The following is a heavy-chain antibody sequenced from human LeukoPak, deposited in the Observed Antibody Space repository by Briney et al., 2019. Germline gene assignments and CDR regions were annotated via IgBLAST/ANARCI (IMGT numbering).Heavy chain of an antibody. CDR2: INHSGST. CDR1: GGSFSGYY. D-gene: IGHD6-19*01. J-gene: IGHJ3*02. CDR3: ARHRISAGYSSGWSFGI. Sequence: SETLSLTCAVYGGSFSGYYWSWIRQPPGKGREWIGEINHSGSTNYNPSLRSRVTISVDTSKNQFSLKLSSVTAADTAVYYCARHRISAGYSSGWSFGIWGQGTMVTVSS. V-gene: IGHV4-34*01.